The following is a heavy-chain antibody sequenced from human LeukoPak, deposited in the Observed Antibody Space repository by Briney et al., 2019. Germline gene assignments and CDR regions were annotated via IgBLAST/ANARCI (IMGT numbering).Heavy chain of an antibody. CDR2: ISGSGGST. CDR1: GFTFSSYA. CDR3: AKEASTLDYYDSSGYYYFDY. D-gene: IGHD3-22*01. Sequence: GGSLRLSCAASGFTFSSYAMSWVRQAPGKGLEWVSAISGSGGSTYYADSVKGRFTISRDNSKSTLYLQMNSLRAEDTAVYYCAKEASTLDYYDSSGYYYFDYWGQGTLVTVSS. J-gene: IGHJ4*02. V-gene: IGHV3-23*01.